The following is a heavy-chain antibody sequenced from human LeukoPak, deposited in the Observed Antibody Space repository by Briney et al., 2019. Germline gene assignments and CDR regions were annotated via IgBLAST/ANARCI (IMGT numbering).Heavy chain of an antibody. CDR1: GFTFTGYW. CDR3: VRQMIRFWFDP. D-gene: IGHD3-16*01. J-gene: IGHJ5*02. CDR2: INPDGSQR. V-gene: IGHV3-7*01. Sequence: GGSLRLSCAASGFTFTGYWMSWVRQAPGKGLEWVADINPDGSQRYSVDSLKGRFTISRDNAKNSLFLHLSSLRVDDTATYYCVRQMIRFWFDPWGQGTRVTVSS.